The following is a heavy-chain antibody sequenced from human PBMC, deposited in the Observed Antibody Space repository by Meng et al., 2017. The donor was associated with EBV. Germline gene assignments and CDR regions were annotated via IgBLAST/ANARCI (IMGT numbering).Heavy chain of an antibody. V-gene: IGHV1-69*06. CDR2: IIPIFGTA. CDR3: ARAEIAAAGRLDY. J-gene: IGHJ4*02. Sequence: GELVESGAEVKKPGSSVKVSCKASGGTFSSYAISWVRQAPGQGLEWMGGIIPIFGTANYAQKFQGRVTITADKSTSTAYMELSSLRSEDTAVYYCARAEIAAAGRLDYWGQGTLVTVSS. CDR1: GGTFSSYA. D-gene: IGHD6-13*01.